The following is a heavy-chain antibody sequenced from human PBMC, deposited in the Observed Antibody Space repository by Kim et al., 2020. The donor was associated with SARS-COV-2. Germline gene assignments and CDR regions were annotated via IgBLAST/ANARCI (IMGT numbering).Heavy chain of an antibody. V-gene: IGHV3-30*01. CDR3: ARGYSGCYYGYFDY. D-gene: IGHD1-26*01. J-gene: IGHJ4*02. Sequence: AASGKGRFTISRDNSQNTLYLQMNSLRAEDTALYYCARGYSGCYYGYFDYWGQGTLVTVSS.